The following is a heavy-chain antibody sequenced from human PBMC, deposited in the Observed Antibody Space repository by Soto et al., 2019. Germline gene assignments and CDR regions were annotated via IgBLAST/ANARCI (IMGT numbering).Heavy chain of an antibody. V-gene: IGHV3-74*02. D-gene: IGHD3-10*01. CDR3: ASIPMVRGPSDY. CDR2: INGDGTTT. CDR1: GFTFSTYW. Sequence: EVRLVESGGGLVQPGGSLRLSCAASGFTFSTYWMQWVRQAPGKGLVWVSRINGDGTTTQYADSVKGRFTISRDNAKNTLYLQMNTLRGDDTAMYYCASIPMVRGPSDYWGQGTLVTVSS. J-gene: IGHJ4*02.